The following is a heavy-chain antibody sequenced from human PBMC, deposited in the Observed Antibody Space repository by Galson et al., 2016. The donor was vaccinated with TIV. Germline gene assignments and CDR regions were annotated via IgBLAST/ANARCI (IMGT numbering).Heavy chain of an antibody. CDR2: LIPMFGIT. V-gene: IGHV1-69*13. CDR3: ARETCSGGNCYSRIGAFDI. D-gene: IGHD2-15*01. Sequence: SVKVSCKASGGTFIRYAITWVRQAPGQGLEWMGGLIPMFGITNYAQRFQGRVTMTADDSTRTAYMELSSLGSEDTAVYYCARETCSGGNCYSRIGAFDIWGQGTMVTVSS. J-gene: IGHJ3*02. CDR1: GGTFIRYA.